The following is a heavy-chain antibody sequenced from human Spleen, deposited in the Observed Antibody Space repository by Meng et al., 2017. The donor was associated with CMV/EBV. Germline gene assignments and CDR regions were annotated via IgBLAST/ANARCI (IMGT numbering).Heavy chain of an antibody. V-gene: IGHV4-39*07. CDR2: INHSGST. Sequence: GSLRLSCTVSGGSISSSSYYWGWIRQPPGKGLEWIGEINHSGSTNYNPSLKSRVTISVDTSKTQFSLKLSSVTAADTAVYYCARGKALPAAKPNCGMDVWGQGTTVTVSS. CDR1: GGSISSSSYY. D-gene: IGHD2-2*02. CDR3: ARGKALPAAKPNCGMDV. J-gene: IGHJ6*02.